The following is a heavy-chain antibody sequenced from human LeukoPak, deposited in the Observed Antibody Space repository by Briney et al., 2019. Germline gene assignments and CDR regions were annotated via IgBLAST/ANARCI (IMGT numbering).Heavy chain of an antibody. CDR2: IPYDGSNK. J-gene: IGHJ4*02. Sequence: PGGSLRLSCAASGFTFSSYAMHWVRQAPGKGLEWVAVIPYDGSNKYYADSVKGRFTISRDNSKNTLYLQMNSLRAEDTAVYYCARKVGATRTLDYWGQGTLVTVSS. D-gene: IGHD1-26*01. CDR1: GFTFSSYA. V-gene: IGHV3-30-3*01. CDR3: ARKVGATRTLDY.